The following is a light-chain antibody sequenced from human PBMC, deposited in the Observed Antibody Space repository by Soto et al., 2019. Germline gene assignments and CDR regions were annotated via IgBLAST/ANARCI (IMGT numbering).Light chain of an antibody. CDR2: DVS. Sequence: QSALTQPASVSGSHGQSITISCTGTSSDVGGYNYVSWYQQNPGKAPKLMIYDVSNRPSGVSNRFSGSKSGNTASLTISGLQGEDEAVYYCSSYTTSSTLDVLFGGGTKLTVL. CDR1: SSDVGGYNY. J-gene: IGLJ2*01. V-gene: IGLV2-14*01. CDR3: SSYTTSSTLDVL.